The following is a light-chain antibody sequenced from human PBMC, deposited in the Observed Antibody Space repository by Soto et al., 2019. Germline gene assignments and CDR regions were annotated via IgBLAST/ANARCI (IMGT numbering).Light chain of an antibody. CDR1: ERIVHDDGNTY. J-gene: IGKJ1*01. Sequence: DVVITHSPPSLPVTLVHPASISCRSRERIVHDDGNTYLNWFQQRPGQSPRRLIYKVSTRGSGVSDRFSGSGSGSNFTLKISRVEAEDLVVYYCMQGTHWPPTFGQGTKV. CDR2: KVS. V-gene: IGKV2-30*02. CDR3: MQGTHWPPT.